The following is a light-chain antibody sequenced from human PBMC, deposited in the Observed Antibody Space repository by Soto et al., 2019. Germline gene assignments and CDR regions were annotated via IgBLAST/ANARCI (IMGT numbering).Light chain of an antibody. CDR3: MQAQQIPRT. CDR2: LGS. Sequence: DIVMTECPLALSVTPGETASISCRSSQSLLHTSGENYLDWYLQRPGQSPQLLIYLGSKRASGVSDRFSGSGSGTRFTLRISRVEAEDVGFYYCMQAQQIPRTFGQGTKVDSK. V-gene: IGKV2-28*01. CDR1: QSLLHTSGENY. J-gene: IGKJ1*01.